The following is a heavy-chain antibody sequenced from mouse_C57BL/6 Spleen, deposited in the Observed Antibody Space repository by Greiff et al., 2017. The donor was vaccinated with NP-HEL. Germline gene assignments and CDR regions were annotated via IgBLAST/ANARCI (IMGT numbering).Heavy chain of an antibody. CDR2: IDPSDSYT. D-gene: IGHD2-3*01. V-gene: IGHV1-69*01. CDR1: GYTFTSYW. Sequence: QVQLQQPGAELVMPGASVKLSCKASGYTFTSYWMHWVKQRPGQGLEWIGEIDPSDSYTNYNQKFKGKSTLTVDKSAITAYMQLSSLTSEDSAVYYCARSGDGYRFAYWGQGTLVTVSA. CDR3: ARSGDGYRFAY. J-gene: IGHJ3*01.